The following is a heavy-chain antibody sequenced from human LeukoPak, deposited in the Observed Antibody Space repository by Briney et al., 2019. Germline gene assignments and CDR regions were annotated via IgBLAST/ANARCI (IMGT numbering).Heavy chain of an antibody. Sequence: SVTVSCTASGFTFTSSAVQWVRQARGQRLEWIGWIVVGSGNTNYAQKFQERVTITRDMSTSTAYMELSSLRSEDTAVYYCAARSGYDIYYYYGMDVWGQGTTVTVSS. CDR3: AARSGYDIYYYYGMDV. V-gene: IGHV1-58*01. CDR1: GFTFTSSA. CDR2: IVVGSGNT. J-gene: IGHJ6*02. D-gene: IGHD5-12*01.